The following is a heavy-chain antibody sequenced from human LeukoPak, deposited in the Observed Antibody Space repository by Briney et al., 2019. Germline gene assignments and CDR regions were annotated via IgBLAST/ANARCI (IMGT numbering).Heavy chain of an antibody. V-gene: IGHV5-51*01. Sequence: GESLKISCKGSRYSFTSYWIAWVRQMPGEGLEWMGIIYPGDSDTRYSPSFQGQVTISADKSISTAYLQWSSLKASDTAMYYCARQMIPVAGPFDYWGQGTLVTVSS. CDR1: RYSFTSYW. D-gene: IGHD6-19*01. CDR3: ARQMIPVAGPFDY. CDR2: IYPGDSDT. J-gene: IGHJ4*02.